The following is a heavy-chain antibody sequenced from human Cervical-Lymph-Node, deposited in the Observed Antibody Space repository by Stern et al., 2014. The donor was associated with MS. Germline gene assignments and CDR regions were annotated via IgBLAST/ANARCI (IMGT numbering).Heavy chain of an antibody. D-gene: IGHD3-22*01. V-gene: IGHV1-69*01. CDR3: ARDPNHYYDSSGYAWVY. CDR2: IIPIFGTA. Sequence: QVQLGQSGAEVKKPGSSVKVSCKASGGTFSSYAISWVRQAPGQGLEWMGGIIPIFGTANYAQKFQGRVTITADESTSTAYMELSSLRSEDTAVYYCARDPNHYYDSSGYAWVYWGQGTLVTVSS. CDR1: GGTFSSYA. J-gene: IGHJ4*02.